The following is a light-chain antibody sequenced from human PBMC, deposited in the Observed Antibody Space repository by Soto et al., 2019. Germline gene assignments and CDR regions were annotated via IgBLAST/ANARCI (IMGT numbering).Light chain of an antibody. J-gene: IGLJ2*01. Sequence: QSALTQPASVSGSPGQSITISCTGSSSDVGGYDYVSWYQHHPGKAPKLIIYDVNNRPSRVSNRFSGSKSANTASLTISGLQAEDEADYYCSSYSSSSTLFCGGTKLTVL. CDR2: DVN. V-gene: IGLV2-14*03. CDR1: SSDVGGYDY. CDR3: SSYSSSSTL.